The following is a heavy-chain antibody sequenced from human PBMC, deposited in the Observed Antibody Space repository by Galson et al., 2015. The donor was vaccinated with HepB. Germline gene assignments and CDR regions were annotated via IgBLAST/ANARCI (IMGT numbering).Heavy chain of an antibody. Sequence: SLRLSCAASGFTFSSYSMNWVRQAPGEGLEWVSSISSSSTYIYYADSVKGRFTISRDNAKNSLYLQTNSLRAEDTAVYYCARDLAPWFDPWGQGTLVIVSS. D-gene: IGHD3-16*01. CDR1: GFTFSSYS. V-gene: IGHV3-21*01. CDR3: ARDLAPWFDP. CDR2: ISSSSTYI. J-gene: IGHJ5*02.